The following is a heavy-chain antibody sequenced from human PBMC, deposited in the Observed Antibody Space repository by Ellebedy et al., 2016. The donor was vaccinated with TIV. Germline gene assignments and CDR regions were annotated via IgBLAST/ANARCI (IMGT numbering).Heavy chain of an antibody. CDR2: VFHTGST. Sequence: SETLSLXXTVSGASISSSSYYWGWIRQPPGKGLEWMGSVFHTGSTNYNPSLKSRVTMSVDKSKNQISLKLSSVSAADTAIYYCARDRAAGTLDPWGQGTLVTVSS. V-gene: IGHV4-39*07. CDR1: GASISSSSYY. J-gene: IGHJ5*02. CDR3: ARDRAAGTLDP. D-gene: IGHD6-13*01.